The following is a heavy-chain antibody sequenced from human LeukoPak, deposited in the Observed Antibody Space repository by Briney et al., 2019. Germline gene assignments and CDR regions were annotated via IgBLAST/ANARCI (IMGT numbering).Heavy chain of an antibody. CDR2: ISGSGGST. Sequence: GGSLRLSCAASGFTFSSYAMSWVRQAPGKGLGWVSAISGSGGSTYYADSVKGRFTISRDNSKNTLYLQMNSLRAEDTAVYYCAKGVLMVYAIKENWFDPWGQGTLVTVSS. V-gene: IGHV3-23*01. CDR3: AKGVLMVYAIKENWFDP. CDR1: GFTFSSYA. D-gene: IGHD2-8*01. J-gene: IGHJ5*02.